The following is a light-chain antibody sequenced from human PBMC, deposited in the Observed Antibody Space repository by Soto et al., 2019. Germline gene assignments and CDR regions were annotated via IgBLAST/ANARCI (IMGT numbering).Light chain of an antibody. Sequence: VLTQSPGTLSLSAGERATLSCRASQAVRNKYLAWYQQKPGQAPRLMIYDASSRATGIPDRFSGGVSGTDCTLTISRLEKEDGAVYYCQQFSSYTLTFGGGTKVDIK. J-gene: IGKJ4*01. CDR3: QQFSSYTLT. CDR2: DAS. V-gene: IGKV3-20*01. CDR1: QAVRNKY.